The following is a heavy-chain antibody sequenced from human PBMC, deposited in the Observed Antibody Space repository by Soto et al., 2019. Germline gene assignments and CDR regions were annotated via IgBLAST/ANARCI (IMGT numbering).Heavy chain of an antibody. CDR1: GFTFNHYA. Sequence: VQLLESGGGLVQPGGSLRLACTASGFTFNHYAMSWVRQAPGKGLEWVSAVSGRGGSTKYADSVKGRFIISRDNSNSTLYLQMDSLRGEDTAVYYCAKDSTVTTPLYFYDYGFDVWGQGTTVTVSS. V-gene: IGHV3-23*01. D-gene: IGHD4-17*01. CDR2: VSGRGGST. J-gene: IGHJ6*01. CDR3: AKDSTVTTPLYFYDYGFDV.